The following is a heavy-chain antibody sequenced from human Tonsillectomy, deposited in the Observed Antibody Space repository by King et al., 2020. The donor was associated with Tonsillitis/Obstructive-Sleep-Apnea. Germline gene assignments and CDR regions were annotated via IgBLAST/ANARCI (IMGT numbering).Heavy chain of an antibody. V-gene: IGHV4-34*01. J-gene: IGHJ6*03. CDR1: GGSFSGYY. Sequence: VQLQQWGAGLLKPSETLSLTCAAYGGSFSGYYWTWIRQPPGKGLEWIGEISHGGVTKYNPSLESRVTISLYTPKNQVSLGVNSVSAADTAVYYGARLVPTSYYMDVWGQGTAVT. CDR2: ISHGGVT. CDR3: ARLVPTSYYMDV. D-gene: IGHD1-26*01.